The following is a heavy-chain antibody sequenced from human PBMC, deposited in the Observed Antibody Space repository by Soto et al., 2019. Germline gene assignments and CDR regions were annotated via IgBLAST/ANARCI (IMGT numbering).Heavy chain of an antibody. CDR2: INHSGST. CDR3: ARGKLSDYVWGSYRYHFDY. CDR1: GGSFSGYY. J-gene: IGHJ4*02. Sequence: SETLSLTCAVYGGSFSGYYWSWNRQPPGKGLEWIGEINHSGSTNYNPSLKSRVTISVDTSKNQSSLKLSSVTAADTAVYYCARGKLSDYVWGSYRYHFDYWGQGTVVNRLL. V-gene: IGHV4-34*01. D-gene: IGHD3-16*02.